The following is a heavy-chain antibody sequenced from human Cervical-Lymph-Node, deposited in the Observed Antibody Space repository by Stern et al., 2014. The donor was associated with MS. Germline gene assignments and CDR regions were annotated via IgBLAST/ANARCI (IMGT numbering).Heavy chain of an antibody. CDR2: INQSGST. J-gene: IGHJ6*02. CDR1: GGSFSGYY. V-gene: IGHV4-34*01. Sequence: QVQLQQWGAGLLKPSETLSLTCAVYGGSFSGYYWSWIRQPPGKGLEWIGAINQSGSTNSNPSRKSRFTISVDTSKNQFSLKLSSVTAADTAVYYCARGRAAAQYYYYYGMDVWGQGTTVTVSS. CDR3: ARGRAAAQYYYYYGMDV. D-gene: IGHD6-13*01.